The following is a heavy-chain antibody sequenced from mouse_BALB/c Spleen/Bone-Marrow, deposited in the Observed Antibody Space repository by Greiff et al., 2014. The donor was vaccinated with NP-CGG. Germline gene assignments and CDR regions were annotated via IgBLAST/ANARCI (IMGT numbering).Heavy chain of an antibody. J-gene: IGHJ4*01. D-gene: IGHD1-1*01. CDR1: GYTFTSYW. Sequence: QVHVKQSGAELARPGASVKLSCKASGYTFTSYWMQWVKQRPGQGLEWIGAIYPGDGDTRYTQKFKGKATLTADKSSSTAYMQLSSSASEDSAVYYCAREGYYYGSSTYYAMDYWGQGTSVTVSS. CDR3: AREGYYYGSSTYYAMDY. CDR2: IYPGDGDT. V-gene: IGHV1-87*01.